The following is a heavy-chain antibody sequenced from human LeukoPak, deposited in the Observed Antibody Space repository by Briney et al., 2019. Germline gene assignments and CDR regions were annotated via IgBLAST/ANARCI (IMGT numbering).Heavy chain of an antibody. CDR1: GGTFSSYA. Sequence: ASVKVSCKASGGTFSSYAISWVRQAPGQGLEWMGRIIPILGIANYAQKFQGRVTMTRDTSTSTVYMELSSLRSEDTAVYYCARGPYYDILTGSLDYWGQGTLVTVSS. CDR2: IIPILGIA. J-gene: IGHJ4*02. D-gene: IGHD3-9*01. CDR3: ARGPYYDILTGSLDY. V-gene: IGHV1-69*04.